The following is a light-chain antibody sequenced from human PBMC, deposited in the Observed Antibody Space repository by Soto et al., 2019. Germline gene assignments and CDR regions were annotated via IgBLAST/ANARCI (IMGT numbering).Light chain of an antibody. CDR2: GAS. J-gene: IGKJ1*01. Sequence: PGERASLSCGASQSISSSFLAWYQQKPGQAPRLLIYGASSRATGIPDRFSGSGSGTDFTLTISRLEPEDFAVYYCQQYDNLSWTFGQGTKVDI. CDR3: QQYDNLSWT. V-gene: IGKV3-20*01. CDR1: QSISSSF.